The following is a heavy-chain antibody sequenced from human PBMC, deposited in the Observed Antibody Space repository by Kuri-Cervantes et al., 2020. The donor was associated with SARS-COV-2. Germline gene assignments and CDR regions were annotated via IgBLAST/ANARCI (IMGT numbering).Heavy chain of an antibody. V-gene: IGHV3-21*01. D-gene: IGHD2-21*01. CDR3: ARAGGNTAIWSDS. Sequence: GESLKISCAASGFSFSSYNMNWVRQAPGKGLEWVSSISCSSFYIYYADSVKGRFTISRDNAKNSLYLEMNSLRDEDTAVYYCARAGGNTAIWSDSWGQGTLVTVSS. J-gene: IGHJ4*02. CDR2: ISCSSFYI. CDR1: GFSFSSYN.